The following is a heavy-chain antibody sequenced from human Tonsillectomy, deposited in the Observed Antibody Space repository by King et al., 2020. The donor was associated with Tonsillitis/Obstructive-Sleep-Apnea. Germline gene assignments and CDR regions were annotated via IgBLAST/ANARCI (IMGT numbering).Heavy chain of an antibody. CDR1: GGSMTSYY. V-gene: IGHV4-59*01. Sequence: QLQESGPGLVKTSETLSLTCTVSGGSMTSYYWSWLRQPPGKGLEWIVYIYYSGNTNYHPSLKSRVTISVDTSKNQFSLKLSSVTTADTAVYYCARGAGWYDPWGQGTLVTVSS. CDR2: IYYSGNT. J-gene: IGHJ5*02. CDR3: ARGAGWYDP.